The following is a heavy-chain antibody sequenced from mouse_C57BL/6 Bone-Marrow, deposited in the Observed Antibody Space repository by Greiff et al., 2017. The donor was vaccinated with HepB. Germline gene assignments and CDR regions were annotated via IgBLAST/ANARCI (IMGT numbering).Heavy chain of an antibody. V-gene: IGHV1-72*01. CDR2: IEPNSGGT. CDR1: GYTFTSYW. D-gene: IGHD2-3*01. CDR3: ARGDYEGYYLDY. J-gene: IGHJ2*01. Sequence: QVQLQQPGAELVKPGASVKLSCKASGYTFTSYWMHWVKQRPGRGLEWIGRIEPNSGGTKYNEKFKSKATLTVDKPSSTDYMQLRSLTSEDSAVYDCARGDYEGYYLDYWGQGTTLTVSS.